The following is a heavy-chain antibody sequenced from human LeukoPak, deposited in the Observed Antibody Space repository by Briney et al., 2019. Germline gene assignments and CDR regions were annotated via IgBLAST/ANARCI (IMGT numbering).Heavy chain of an antibody. CDR2: INTNSGGT. D-gene: IGHD4-17*01. Sequence: ASVKVSCKASGYTFTGYYMHWVRQAPGQGLEWMGWINTNSGGTNYAQRFQGRVTMTRDTSISTAYMQLSRLRSDDTAVYYCARDPTTVMDAFDIWGQGTMVIVSS. J-gene: IGHJ3*02. CDR3: ARDPTTVMDAFDI. V-gene: IGHV1-2*02. CDR1: GYTFTGYY.